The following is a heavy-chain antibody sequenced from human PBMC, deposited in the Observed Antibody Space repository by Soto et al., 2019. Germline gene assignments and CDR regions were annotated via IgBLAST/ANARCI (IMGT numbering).Heavy chain of an antibody. CDR3: ASAQWSSGWDYY. D-gene: IGHD6-19*01. CDR2: IHYSGTT. J-gene: IGHJ4*02. Sequence: QVQLQESGPGLVKPSETLSLICAVSGGSVSSDIYYWSWIRQPPGKGLEWIGFIHYSGTTNYNPSLKSRVTILVDTSKNQFSLKLRSVTAADTAVYYCASAQWSSGWDYYWGQGTLVNVPS. CDR1: GGSVSSDIYY. V-gene: IGHV4-61*01.